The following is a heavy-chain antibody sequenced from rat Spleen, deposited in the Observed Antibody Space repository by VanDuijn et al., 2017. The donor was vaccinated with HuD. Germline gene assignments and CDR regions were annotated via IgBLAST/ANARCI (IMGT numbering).Heavy chain of an antibody. Sequence: EVQLVESDGGFVQPGRSLKLSCVVSGFTSSDYDMTWVRQAPTKGLEWVATISSDGGRNFYRDSVKGRFTISRDNAKSTLYLQMDSLRSEDTATYYCATNSGPSYWGQGVMVTVSS. J-gene: IGHJ2*01. CDR2: ISSDGGRN. CDR1: GFTSSDYD. D-gene: IGHD4-3*01. CDR3: ATNSGPSY. V-gene: IGHV5-29*01.